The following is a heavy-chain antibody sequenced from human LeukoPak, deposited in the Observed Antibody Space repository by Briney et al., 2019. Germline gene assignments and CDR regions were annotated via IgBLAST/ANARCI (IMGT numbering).Heavy chain of an antibody. CDR1: GFTFSRYE. CDR2: ISSSGSTI. CDR3: ARRAGAYSHPYDY. D-gene: IGHD4/OR15-4a*01. Sequence: PGGSLRLSCAASGFTFSRYEMHWVRQAPGKGLEWVSYISSSGSTIYYADSVKGRFTISRDNSKNTLYLQMNSLRADDTAVYYCARRAGAYSHPYDYWGQGTLVTVSS. J-gene: IGHJ4*02. V-gene: IGHV3-48*01.